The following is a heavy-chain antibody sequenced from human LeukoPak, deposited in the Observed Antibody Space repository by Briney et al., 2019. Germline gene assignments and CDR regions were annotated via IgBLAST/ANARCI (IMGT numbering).Heavy chain of an antibody. CDR2: ICPDGTVT. CDR1: GFSFKDTG. CDR3: VRDFRSADY. J-gene: IGHJ4*02. Sequence: GGSLRLSCAASGFSFKDTGMHWVRQIPGKGLVWVSRICPDGTVTNYADSVKGRFTISRDNAKNMVFLQMNSLRADDTAVYYCVRDFRSADYWGQGILVTVSS. V-gene: IGHV3-74*01.